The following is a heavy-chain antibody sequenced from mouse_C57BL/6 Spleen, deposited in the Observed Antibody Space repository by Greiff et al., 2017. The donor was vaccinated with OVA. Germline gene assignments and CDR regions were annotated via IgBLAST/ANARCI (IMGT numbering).Heavy chain of an antibody. CDR2: IHPIRGSP. Sequence: QVQLQQPGAELVKPGASVKLSCKASGYTFSSYWMHWVKQRPGKGLEWIGMIHPIRGSPNYNEKFKGKATLTVDKASSTAYMQLSSLTSEDSAVYYCATDYYGTSYEYDIDYWGQGTTLTVSS. CDR1: GYTFSSYW. CDR3: ATDYYGTSYEYDIDY. D-gene: IGHD1-1*01. J-gene: IGHJ2*01. V-gene: IGHV1-64*01.